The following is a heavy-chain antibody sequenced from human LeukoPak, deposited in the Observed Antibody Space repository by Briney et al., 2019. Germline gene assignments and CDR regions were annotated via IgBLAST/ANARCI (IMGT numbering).Heavy chain of an antibody. CDR2: IYYSGST. CDR3: ARAAGEKYSSLWYFDY. CDR1: GGSISSSSYY. D-gene: IGHD6-6*01. Sequence: SETLSLTCTVSGGSISSSSYYWGWIRQPPGKGLEWIGSIYYSGSTYYNPSLKSRVTISVDTSKNQFSLKLSSVTAADTAVYYCARAAGEKYSSLWYFDYWGQGTLVTVSS. J-gene: IGHJ4*02. V-gene: IGHV4-39*07.